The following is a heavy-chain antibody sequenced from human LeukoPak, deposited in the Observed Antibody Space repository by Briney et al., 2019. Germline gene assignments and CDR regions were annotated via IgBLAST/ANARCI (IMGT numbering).Heavy chain of an antibody. CDR3: AKDSGYSSGWRQYYFDY. J-gene: IGHJ4*02. V-gene: IGHV3-43*02. CDR1: GFTFDDYA. CDR2: IGGDGGSI. Sequence: GGSLRLSCGASGFTFDDYAMHWVRQAPGKGLEWDSLIGGDGGSIYYADSVKGRFTISRDNSKNSLYLRMNSLRTEDTALYYCAKDSGYSSGWRQYYFDYWGQGTLVTVSS. D-gene: IGHD6-19*01.